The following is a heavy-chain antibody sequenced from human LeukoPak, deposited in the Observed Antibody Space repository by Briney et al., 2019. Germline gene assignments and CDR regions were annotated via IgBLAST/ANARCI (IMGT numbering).Heavy chain of an antibody. Sequence: GGSLRLSCAASGFTFTNYAMSWVRQAPGKGLEWVSGINWNGGSTGYADSVKGRFTISRDNAKTSLYLQMNSLRAEDTAVYYCARARQYYFAYWGQGPLVTVSS. CDR1: GFTFTNYA. CDR3: ARARQYYFAY. V-gene: IGHV3-20*04. J-gene: IGHJ4*02. CDR2: INWNGGST.